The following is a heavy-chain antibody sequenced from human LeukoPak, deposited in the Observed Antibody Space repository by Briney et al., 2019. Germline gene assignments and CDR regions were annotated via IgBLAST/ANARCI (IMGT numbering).Heavy chain of an antibody. J-gene: IGHJ4*02. CDR2: ISGSGGST. D-gene: IGHD1-26*01. Sequence: PGGSLRLSCAASGFTFSSYDMSWVRQAPGKGLEWVSGISGSGGSTHYVDSVKGRFTISRDNSKNTLYLQMNSLRAEDTAVYYCAKVLDPGIYSIFDYWGQGTLVTVSS. CDR3: AKVLDPGIYSIFDY. V-gene: IGHV3-23*01. CDR1: GFTFSSYD.